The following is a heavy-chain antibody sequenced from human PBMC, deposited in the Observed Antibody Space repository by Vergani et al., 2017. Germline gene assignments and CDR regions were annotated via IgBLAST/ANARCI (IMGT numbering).Heavy chain of an antibody. V-gene: IGHV1-2*02. J-gene: IGHJ3*02. D-gene: IGHD6-6*01. CDR2: INPNSGGT. CDR3: ARGGYSSSSFGAFDI. CDR1: GYTFTGYY. Sequence: QVQLVQSGAEVKKPGASVKVSCKASGYTFTGYYMHWVRQAPGQGLEWMGWINPNSGGTTYAQKFQGRVTMTRDTSISTAYMELSRLRSDDTAVYYCARGGYSSSSFGAFDIWGQGTMVTVSS.